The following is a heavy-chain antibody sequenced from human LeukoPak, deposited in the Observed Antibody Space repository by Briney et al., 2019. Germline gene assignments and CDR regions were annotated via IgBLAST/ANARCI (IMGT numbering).Heavy chain of an antibody. V-gene: IGHV3-33*01. CDR3: AREEAFQLEASLDQ. D-gene: IGHD3-3*01. Sequence: GGSLRLSCAAAGFTFGDFGMHWVRQAPGKGREWVALIWKDGSDEFYADSVKGGFTISRDNSRNTLSLQMNSLRGEDTAVYYCAREEAFQLEASLDQWGQGTLVTVSS. CDR2: IWKDGSDE. J-gene: IGHJ4*02. CDR1: GFTFGDFG.